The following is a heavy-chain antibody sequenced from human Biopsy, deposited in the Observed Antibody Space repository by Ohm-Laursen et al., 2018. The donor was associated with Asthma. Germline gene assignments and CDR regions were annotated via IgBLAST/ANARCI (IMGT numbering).Heavy chain of an antibody. CDR2: IWFYGSNK. V-gene: IGHV3-33*01. D-gene: IGHD3-10*01. J-gene: IGHJ4*02. Sequence: SLRLSCAASGSTFGSYGLHWVRQAPGKGLEWVADIWFYGSNKHYADSVKGRFTISRDNSKNTLYLQMNSLRAEDTALYYCGRERSYMVDYWGQGTLVIVSS. CDR3: GRERSYMVDY. CDR1: GSTFGSYG.